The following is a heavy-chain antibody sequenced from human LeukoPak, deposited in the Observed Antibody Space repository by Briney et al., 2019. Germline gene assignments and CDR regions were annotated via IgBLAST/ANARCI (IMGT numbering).Heavy chain of an antibody. CDR2: INHSGST. CDR1: GGSFSGYY. J-gene: IGHJ4*02. V-gene: IGHV4-34*01. D-gene: IGHD2-2*01. Sequence: SETLSLTCAVYGGSFSGYYWSWIRQPPGKGLEWIGEINHSGSTNYNPSLKSRVTISVDTSKNQFSLKLSSVTAADTAVYYCARGLFAPEVVVVPAAAYFDYWGQGTLVTVSS. CDR3: ARGLFAPEVVVVPAAAYFDY.